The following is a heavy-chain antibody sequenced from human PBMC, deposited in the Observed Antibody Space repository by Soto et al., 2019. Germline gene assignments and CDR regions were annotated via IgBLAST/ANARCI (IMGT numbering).Heavy chain of an antibody. CDR3: ANIALPAAIGDYYGVDV. Sequence: ASVKVSCKASGYTFTGFYIHWVRQAPGQGLEWIGWINPNSGDTNYALNFQGRVSLTRDTSTNTAYMELSRLRFDDTAVYYCANIALPAAIGDYYGVDVWGQGTTVTVSS. J-gene: IGHJ6*02. CDR1: GYTFTGFY. D-gene: IGHD2-2*01. CDR2: INPNSGDT. V-gene: IGHV1-2*02.